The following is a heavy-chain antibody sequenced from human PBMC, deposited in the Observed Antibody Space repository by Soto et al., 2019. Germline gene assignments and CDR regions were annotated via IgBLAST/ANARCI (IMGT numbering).Heavy chain of an antibody. CDR3: ARDRYGSLIYGMDV. D-gene: IGHD3-16*02. J-gene: IGHJ6*02. Sequence: SLRLSFAASGFTFSSYGMHWVRQAPGKGLEWVAVIWYDGSNKYYADSVKGRFTISRDNSKNTLYLQMNSLRAEDTAVYYCARDRYGSLIYGMDVWGQGTTVTVSS. CDR2: IWYDGSNK. V-gene: IGHV3-33*01. CDR1: GFTFSSYG.